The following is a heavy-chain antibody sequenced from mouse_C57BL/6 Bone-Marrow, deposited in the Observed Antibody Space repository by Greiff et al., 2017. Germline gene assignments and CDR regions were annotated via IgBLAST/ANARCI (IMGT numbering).Heavy chain of an antibody. V-gene: IGHV1-78*01. CDR3: ARVEKWRGYFAY. J-gene: IGHJ2*01. CDR1: GYTFTDHT. Sequence: VHLVESDAELVKPGASVKISCKVSGYTFTDHTIHWMKQRPEQGLEWIGYIYPRDGSTQYNEKFKGKATLTADKSSRPAYMQLNSLTPEDSAISYFARVEKWRGYFAYWGQGTTLTVSS. CDR2: IYPRDGST.